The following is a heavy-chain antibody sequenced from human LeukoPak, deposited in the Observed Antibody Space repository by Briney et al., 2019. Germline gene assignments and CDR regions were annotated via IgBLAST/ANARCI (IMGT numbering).Heavy chain of an antibody. CDR2: IYHSGST. V-gene: IGHV4-39*07. J-gene: IGHJ3*02. CDR1: GVSISGSGHY. CDR3: ARVGTSSGWYGVAFDI. Sequence: SGTLSLTCAVSGVSISGSGHYWGWIRQPPGKGLEWIGNIYHSGSTYYNASLQSRVTISVDTSKNQYSLKLSSVTAADTAVYYCARVGTSSGWYGVAFDIWGQGTMVTVSS. D-gene: IGHD6-19*01.